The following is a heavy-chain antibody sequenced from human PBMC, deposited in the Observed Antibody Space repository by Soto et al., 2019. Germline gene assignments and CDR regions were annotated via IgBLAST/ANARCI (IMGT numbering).Heavy chain of an antibody. CDR2: ISSSGSTI. CDR3: ARDPAPDYDFWSGYSDY. D-gene: IGHD3-3*01. Sequence: GGSLRLSCSASGFTFSSYAMSWVRQAPGKGLEWVSYISSSGSTIYYADSVKGRFTISRDNAKNSLYLQMNSLRAEDTAVYYCARDPAPDYDFWSGYSDYWGQAALVTVAS. J-gene: IGHJ4*02. CDR1: GFTFSSYA. V-gene: IGHV3-48*04.